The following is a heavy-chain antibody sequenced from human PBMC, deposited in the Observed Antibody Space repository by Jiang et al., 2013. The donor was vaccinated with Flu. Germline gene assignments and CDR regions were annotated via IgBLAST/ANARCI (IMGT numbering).Heavy chain of an antibody. V-gene: IGHV3-9*01. CDR3: GKDDSPGGLGV. J-gene: IGHJ6*02. CDR1: DSPLMNMP. CDR2: ILWSNDRI. Sequence: LVQPGRSLRPLLVWALDSPLMNMPCTWVRQVPGRAWSGSQGILWSNDRIGYADSVKGRFTISRDSAKNTLYLQMNGLTAEDTAVYYCGKDDSPGGLGVWGQGTTVIVSS.